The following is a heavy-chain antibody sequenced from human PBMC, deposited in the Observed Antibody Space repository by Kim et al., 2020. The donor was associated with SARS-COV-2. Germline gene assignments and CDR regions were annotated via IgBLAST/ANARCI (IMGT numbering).Heavy chain of an antibody. V-gene: IGHV4-34*01. D-gene: IGHD3-3*01. CDR1: GGSFSGYY. CDR3: ASRRTTYYDFWSGWPFDY. CDR2: INHSGST. J-gene: IGHJ4*01. Sequence: SETLSLTCAVYGGSFSGYYWSWIRQPPGKGLEWIGEINHSGSTTYNPSLKSRVTISVDTSKNQFSLKLSSVTAADTAVYYCASRRTTYYDFWSGWPFDY.